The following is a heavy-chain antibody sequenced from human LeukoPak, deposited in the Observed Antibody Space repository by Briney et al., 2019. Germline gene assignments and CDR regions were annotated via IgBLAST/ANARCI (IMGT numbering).Heavy chain of an antibody. CDR1: GGSISSGGYS. J-gene: IGHJ3*02. D-gene: IGHD2-21*02. CDR2: IYHSGST. Sequence: SETLSLTCAVSGGSISSGGYSWSWIRQPPGKGLEWIGYIYHSGSTYYNPSLKSRVTISVDRSKNQFSLKLSSVTAADTAVYYCARMIRVVVTAINNAFDIWGQGTTVTVSS. V-gene: IGHV4-30-2*02. CDR3: ARMIRVVVTAINNAFDI.